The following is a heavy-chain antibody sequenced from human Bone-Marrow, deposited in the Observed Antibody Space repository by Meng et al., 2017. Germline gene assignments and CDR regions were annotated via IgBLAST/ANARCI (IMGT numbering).Heavy chain of an antibody. D-gene: IGHD6-19*01. V-gene: IGHV1-46*01. CDR3: ARVMAVAADFDY. J-gene: IGHJ4*02. CDR1: GGTFTGYY. Sequence: ASVKVSCKASGGTFTGYYMHWVRQAPGQGLEWMGIINPSGGSTSYAQKFQGRVTMTRDTSTSTVYMELSSLRSEDTAVYYCARVMAVAADFDYWGQGTLVTVSS. CDR2: INPSGGST.